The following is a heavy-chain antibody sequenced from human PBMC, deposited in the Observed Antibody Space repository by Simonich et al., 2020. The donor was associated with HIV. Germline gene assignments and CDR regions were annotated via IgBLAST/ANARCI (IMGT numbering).Heavy chain of an antibody. Sequence: QVQLVQSGAEVKKPGASVKVSCKASGYTFTDYNIHWVSQAPGQGLGWMGRVNPNSGGPDYPQKFQGRVTMTRDKSINTAYMELSRLRSDDTAFYYCATHGPGSYSSALDIWGQGTMVTVSS. V-gene: IGHV1-2*02. J-gene: IGHJ3*02. CDR3: ATHGPGSYSSALDI. D-gene: IGHD1-26*01. CDR1: GYTFTDYN. CDR2: VNPNSGGP.